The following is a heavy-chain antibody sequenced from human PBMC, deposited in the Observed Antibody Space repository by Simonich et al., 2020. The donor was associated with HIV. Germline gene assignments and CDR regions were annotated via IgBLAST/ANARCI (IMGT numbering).Heavy chain of an antibody. V-gene: IGHV4-39*01. Sequence: QLQLQESGPGLVKPSETLSLTCTVSGGSSSSSNYHLGWIRQPPGKGLEWIVSIGYSRRTNYNPSLKSRGTISDDTSKNQFARRLSSVTAADTAVYYCARRGSVSSGSPRYFDSWGHGTLVTVSS. CDR3: ARRGSVSSGSPRYFDS. CDR1: GGSSSSSNYH. D-gene: IGHD3-10*01. J-gene: IGHJ4*01. CDR2: IGYSRRT.